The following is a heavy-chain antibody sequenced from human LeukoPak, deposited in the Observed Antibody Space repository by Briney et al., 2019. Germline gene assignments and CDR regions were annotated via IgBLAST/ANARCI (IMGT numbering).Heavy chain of an antibody. CDR1: GFTFSSYA. CDR2: IRYDGSNK. V-gene: IGHV3-30*02. Sequence: PGGSLRLSCAASGFTFSSYAMHWVRQAPGKGLEWVTFIRYDGSNKYYADSVKGRFTISRYNSKNTLYLQMNSLRAEDTAVYYCAKTYSNSWTFDYWGQGTLVTVSS. D-gene: IGHD6-13*01. CDR3: AKTYSNSWTFDY. J-gene: IGHJ4*02.